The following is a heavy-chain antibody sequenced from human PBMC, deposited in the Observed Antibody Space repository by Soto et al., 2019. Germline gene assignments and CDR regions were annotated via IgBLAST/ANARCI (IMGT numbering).Heavy chain of an antibody. CDR3: ATRPSSAALSVFFDY. D-gene: IGHD6-13*01. CDR1: GGTFSSYT. CDR2: IIPILGIA. V-gene: IGHV1-69*02. Sequence: SVKVSCKASGGTFSSYTISWVRQAPGQGLEWMGRIIPILGIANYAQKFQGRVTITADKSTSTAYMELSSLRSEDTAVYYCATRPSSAALSVFFDYWGQGTLVTVSS. J-gene: IGHJ4*02.